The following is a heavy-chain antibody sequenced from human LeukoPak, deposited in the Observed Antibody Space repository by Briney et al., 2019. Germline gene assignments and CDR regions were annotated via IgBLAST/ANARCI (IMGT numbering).Heavy chain of an antibody. V-gene: IGHV4-4*07. D-gene: IGHD3-10*01. CDR2: IYTSGST. Sequence: SETLSLTCTVSGGSISSYYWSWIRQPAGKGLEWIGRIYTSGSTNYNPSLKSRVTIPVDKSKNQFSLKLSSVTAADTAVYYCARSRGVLGVYYYYMDVWGKGTTVTVSS. CDR3: ARSRGVLGVYYYYMDV. CDR1: GGSISSYY. J-gene: IGHJ6*03.